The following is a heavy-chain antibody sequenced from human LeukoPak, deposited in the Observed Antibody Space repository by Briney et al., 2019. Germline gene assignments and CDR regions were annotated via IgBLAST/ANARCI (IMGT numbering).Heavy chain of an antibody. J-gene: IGHJ4*02. CDR1: GYTFTGYY. CDR2: INPNSGGT. Sequence: ASVKVSCKASGYTFTGYYMHWVRQAPGQGLEWMGWINPNSGGTNYAQKFQGRVTMTRDTSISTAYMELSRLRSDDTAVYYCARPLVGATVEYYSDYWGQGTLVTVSS. D-gene: IGHD1-26*01. V-gene: IGHV1-2*02. CDR3: ARPLVGATVEYYSDY.